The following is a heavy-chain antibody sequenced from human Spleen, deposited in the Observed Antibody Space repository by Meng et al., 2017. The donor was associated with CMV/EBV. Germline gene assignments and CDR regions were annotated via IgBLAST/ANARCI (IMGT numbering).Heavy chain of an antibody. J-gene: IGHJ5*01. V-gene: IGHV4-61*01. D-gene: IGHD3-3*01. CDR2: IYYSGST. Sequence: SETLSLTCTVSGGSVSSGSYYWSWIRQPPGKGLEWIGYIYYSGSTNYNPSLKSRVTISVDTSKNQFSLKLSSVTAADTAVYYCARGRYLEWLGGTWFDSWGQGTLVTVSS. CDR1: GGSVSSGSYY. CDR3: ARGRYLEWLGGTWFDS.